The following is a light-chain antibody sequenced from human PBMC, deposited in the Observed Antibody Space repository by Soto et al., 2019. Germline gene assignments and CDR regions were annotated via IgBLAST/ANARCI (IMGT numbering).Light chain of an antibody. J-gene: IGLJ3*02. CDR2: EMS. CDR3: SSYTCNTTRV. Sequence: QSALTQPASVSGSPGQAITISCTGTSSEVGGYNFVSWYQQYPGKAPKLMIFEMSDRPAGVFKRFSGSKSGNTASLTISGLQAEDEADYYCSSYTCNTTRVFGGGTKLTVL. V-gene: IGLV2-14*01. CDR1: SSEVGGYNF.